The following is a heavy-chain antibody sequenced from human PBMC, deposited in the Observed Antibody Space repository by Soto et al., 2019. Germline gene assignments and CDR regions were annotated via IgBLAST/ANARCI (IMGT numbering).Heavy chain of an antibody. J-gene: IGHJ5*02. V-gene: IGHV1-2*02. D-gene: IGHD6-13*01. CDR3: TARSFIAAIDNSSHNWFDP. CDR2: INPNSGGT. CDR1: GYTFTGYY. Sequence: ASVKVSCKASGYTFTGYYMHWVRQAPGQGLEWMGWINPNSGGTNYAQKFQGRVTMTRDTSISTAYMELSRLRSDDTAVYYCTARSFIAAIDNSSHNWFDPWGQGTLVTVSS.